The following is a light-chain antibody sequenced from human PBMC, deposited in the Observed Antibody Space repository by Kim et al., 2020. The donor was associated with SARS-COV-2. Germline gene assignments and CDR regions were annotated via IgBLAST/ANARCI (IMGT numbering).Light chain of an antibody. Sequence: ASVGDRGNITCRASQDITTALAWYQQKPGKTPKLLMYDVSTLESGVPSRFSGSGSGTDFTLTIGSLQPEDFATYYCQQFKNYPRTFGQGTKVDIK. CDR1: QDITTA. V-gene: IGKV1D-13*01. CDR2: DVS. CDR3: QQFKNYPRT. J-gene: IGKJ1*01.